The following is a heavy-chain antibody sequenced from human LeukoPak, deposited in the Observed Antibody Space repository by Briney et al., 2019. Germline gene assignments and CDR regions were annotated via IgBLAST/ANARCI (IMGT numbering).Heavy chain of an antibody. D-gene: IGHD3-10*01. J-gene: IGHJ4*02. CDR3: ARLGGYYGSGSAGY. Sequence: SETLSLTYAVYGGSFSGYYWSWIRQPPGKGLEWIGEINHSGSTNYNPSLKSRVTISVDTSKNQFSLKLSSVTAADTAVYYCARLGGYYGSGSAGYWGQGTLVTVSS. CDR2: INHSGST. CDR1: GGSFSGYY. V-gene: IGHV4-34*01.